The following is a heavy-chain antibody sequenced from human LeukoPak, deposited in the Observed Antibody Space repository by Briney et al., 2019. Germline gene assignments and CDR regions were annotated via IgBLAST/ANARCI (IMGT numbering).Heavy chain of an antibody. D-gene: IGHD3-9*01. CDR3: ARDLDWGAFDA. CDR1: GFTFSDYG. CDR2: ISSTGGTT. Sequence: GGTLRLSCAASGFTFSDYGMSWVRQAPGKGLEWVSSISSTGGTTYYADSVKGRFTISRDNSKNTVSLQMNSLRAEDTALYYCARDLDWGAFDAWGQGTLVTVSS. V-gene: IGHV3-23*01. J-gene: IGHJ5*02.